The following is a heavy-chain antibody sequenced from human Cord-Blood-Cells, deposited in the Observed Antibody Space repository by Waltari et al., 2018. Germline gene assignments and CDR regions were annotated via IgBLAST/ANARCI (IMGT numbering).Heavy chain of an antibody. CDR3: ASIRHGSGSYADY. V-gene: IGHV3-23*01. D-gene: IGHD3-10*01. CDR1: GFTFSRYA. J-gene: IGHJ4*02. Sequence: EVQLLESGGGLVQPGGSLRLSCAASGFTFSRYAMSWVRQAPGKGLEWVSAISGSGGSTYYADSVKGRFTISRDNSKNTLYLQMNSLRAEDTAVYYCASIRHGSGSYADYWGQGTLVTVSS. CDR2: ISGSGGST.